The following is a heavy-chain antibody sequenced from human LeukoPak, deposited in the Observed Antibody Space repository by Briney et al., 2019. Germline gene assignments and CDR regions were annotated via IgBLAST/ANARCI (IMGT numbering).Heavy chain of an antibody. J-gene: IGHJ5*02. Sequence: GGSLRLSCAASGFIFSDYYMSWIRQAPGKGLEWFSYISSSSIYTSYADSVKGRFTISRDNAKNTMYLQMNSLKVEDTAVYYCVIFRSYYDNNGRNHWGQGTLVTVST. V-gene: IGHV3-11*06. CDR2: ISSSSIYT. CDR1: GFIFSDYY. CDR3: VIFRSYYDNNGRNH. D-gene: IGHD3-22*01.